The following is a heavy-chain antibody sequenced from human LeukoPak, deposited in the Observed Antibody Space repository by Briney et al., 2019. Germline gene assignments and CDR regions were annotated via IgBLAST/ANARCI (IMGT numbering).Heavy chain of an antibody. CDR1: GFTFNNAW. CDR2: IKSKTDGGAT. Sequence: GGSLRLSCAASGFTFNNAWMTWVRQAPGKGLERLGRIKSKTDGGATDNAASVKGRFSVSRDDSKNTLYLQMNSLKTEDTAVYYCTTSGSVAPITKDYYYYGMDVWGQGTTVTVSS. V-gene: IGHV3-15*01. CDR3: TTSGSVAPITKDYYYYGMDV. D-gene: IGHD5-12*01. J-gene: IGHJ6*02.